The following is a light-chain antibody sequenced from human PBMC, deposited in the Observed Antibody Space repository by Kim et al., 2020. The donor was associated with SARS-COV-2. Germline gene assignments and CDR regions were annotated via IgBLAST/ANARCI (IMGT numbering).Light chain of an antibody. V-gene: IGLV3-21*04. CDR2: YDS. CDR1: NIGSKS. CDR3: QVWDSSSDHVV. J-gene: IGLJ2*01. Sequence: APGKTARITCGENNIGSKSVQWYQQKPGLAHVLVIFYDSDRPSGIPERFSGYNSGNTATLTISRVEAGDEADYYCQVWDSSSDHVVFGGGTQLTVL.